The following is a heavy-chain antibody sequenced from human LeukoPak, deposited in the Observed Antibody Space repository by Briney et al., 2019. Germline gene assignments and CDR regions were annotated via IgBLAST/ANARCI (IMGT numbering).Heavy chain of an antibody. CDR3: ARALWEYESSGVPQGDFDF. D-gene: IGHD3-22*01. Sequence: GASVKVSCKASGYTFTRYYMHWVRQAPGQGLEWMGIINPRDGRTTYAQKFQGRVTMTRDTSTSTVYMELSSLRSEDTAVYYCARALWEYESSGVPQGDFDFWGQGTLVTVSS. CDR1: GYTFTRYY. CDR2: INPRDGRT. V-gene: IGHV1-46*01. J-gene: IGHJ4*02.